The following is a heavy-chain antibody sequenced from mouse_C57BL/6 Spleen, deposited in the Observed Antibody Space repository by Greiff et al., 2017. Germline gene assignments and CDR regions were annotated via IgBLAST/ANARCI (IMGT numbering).Heavy chain of an antibody. CDR1: GYAFSSSW. CDR3: ARSPWFAY. V-gene: IGHV1-82*01. CDR2: IYPGDGDT. J-gene: IGHJ3*01. Sequence: QVQLQQSGPELVKPGASVKISCKASGYAFSSSWMNWVKQRPGKGLEWIGRIYPGDGDTNYNGKFTGKATLTADKSSSTAYMQLSSLTSEDSAVYFCARSPWFAYWGQGTLVTVSA.